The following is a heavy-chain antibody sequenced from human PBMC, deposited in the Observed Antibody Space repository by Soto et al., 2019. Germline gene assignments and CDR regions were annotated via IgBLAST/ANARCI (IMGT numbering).Heavy chain of an antibody. D-gene: IGHD2-15*01. V-gene: IGHV1-69*13. J-gene: IGHJ6*02. CDR2: IIPIFGTA. CDR3: ARVAATMGYYYYYGMDV. Sequence: SVKVSCKASGGTFSSYAISWVRQAPGQGLERMGGIIPIFGTANYAQKFQGRVTITADESTSTAYMELSSLRSEDTAVYYCARVAATMGYYYYYGMDVWGQGTTVTVSS. CDR1: GGTFSSYA.